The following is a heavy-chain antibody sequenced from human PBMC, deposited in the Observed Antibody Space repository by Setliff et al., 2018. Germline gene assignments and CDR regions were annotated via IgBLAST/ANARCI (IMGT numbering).Heavy chain of an antibody. CDR1: GYIFAGYY. Sequence: GASVKVSCKASGYIFAGYYMHWVRQAPGQGLEWMGWISAYSGKAYYAQKLQDRATMTTDTSTGTAYLELRSLRSDDTAVYYCSRLVRYCTTTACQRASGAEVWGQGTVVTVPQ. CDR2: ISAYSGKA. V-gene: IGHV1-18*04. D-gene: IGHD2-8*01. J-gene: IGHJ4*02. CDR3: SRLVRYCTTTACQRASGAEV.